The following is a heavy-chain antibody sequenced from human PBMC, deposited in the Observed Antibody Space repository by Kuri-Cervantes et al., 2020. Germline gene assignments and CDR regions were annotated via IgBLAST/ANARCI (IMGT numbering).Heavy chain of an antibody. CDR1: GFTFSSYD. Sequence: LSLTCAASGFTFSSYDMHWVRQATGKGLEWVSAIGTAGDTYYPGSVKGRFTISRDNAKNSLYLQMNSLRAEDTALYYCGKDIMAGGMDVWGQGTTVTVSS. CDR2: IGTAGDT. D-gene: IGHD2-8*01. V-gene: IGHV3-13*01. J-gene: IGHJ6*02. CDR3: GKDIMAGGMDV.